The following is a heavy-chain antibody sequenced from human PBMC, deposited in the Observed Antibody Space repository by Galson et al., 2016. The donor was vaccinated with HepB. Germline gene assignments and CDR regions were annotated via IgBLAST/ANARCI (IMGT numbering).Heavy chain of an antibody. V-gene: IGHV1-46*01. D-gene: IGHD2-15*01. CDR3: AGETGSITMVDDY. J-gene: IGHJ4*02. CDR1: GYTFTGYS. CDR2: INPSGGST. Sequence: SVKVSCKASGYTFTGYSIHWVRQAPGRGLEWMGIINPSGGSTNYAQKFQGRVTMTRDTSTKTMYMELSSLKSEDTAVYFCAGETGSITMVDDYWGQGTLVTVSS.